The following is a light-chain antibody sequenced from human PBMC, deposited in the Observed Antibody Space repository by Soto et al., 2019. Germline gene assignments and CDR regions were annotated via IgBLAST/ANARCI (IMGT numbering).Light chain of an antibody. Sequence: HSVLTQPASGSGCPGQSITSCCTGTSSDVGGYNYVSWYQQRPGKAPKLMISDVSNRPSGVSNRFSGSKSGNTASLTISGLQTEDEADYYCSPYPTSRPSVLGTGPKVTVL. J-gene: IGLJ1*01. CDR1: SSDVGGYNY. CDR3: SPYPTSRPSV. CDR2: DVS. V-gene: IGLV2-14*01.